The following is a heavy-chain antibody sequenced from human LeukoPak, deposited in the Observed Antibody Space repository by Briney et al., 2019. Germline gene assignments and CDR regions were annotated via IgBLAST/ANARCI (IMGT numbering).Heavy chain of an antibody. CDR2: ISYDGSNK. CDR1: GFTFSSYA. V-gene: IGHV3-30-3*01. D-gene: IGHD3-3*01. CDR3: AKVPMYYDFWSGYQALYWYFDL. J-gene: IGHJ2*01. Sequence: PGGSLRLSCAASGFTFSSYAMYWVRQAPCKGLEWVAVISYDGSNKYYADSVKGRFTISRDNSKNTLYLQMNSLRAEDTAVYYCAKVPMYYDFWSGYQALYWYFDLWGRGTLVTVSS.